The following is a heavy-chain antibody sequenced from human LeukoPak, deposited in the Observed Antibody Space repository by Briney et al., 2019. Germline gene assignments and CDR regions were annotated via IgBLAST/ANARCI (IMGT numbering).Heavy chain of an antibody. CDR3: ATELGIDY. CDR1: GFTFSNYP. Sequence: GGSLRLSCAASGFTFSNYPMHWVRQAPGKGLEWVSSISSSSSYIYYADSVKGRFTISRDNAKNSLYLQMNSLRAEDTAVYYCATELGIDYWGQGTLVTVSS. J-gene: IGHJ4*02. V-gene: IGHV3-21*01. CDR2: ISSSSSYI. D-gene: IGHD7-27*01.